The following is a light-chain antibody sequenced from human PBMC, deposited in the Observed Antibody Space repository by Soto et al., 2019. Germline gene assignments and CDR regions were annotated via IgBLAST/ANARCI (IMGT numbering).Light chain of an antibody. CDR1: SSDVGGYNY. CDR3: SSYAGSNKPRGVV. Sequence: QSALTQPPSASGSPGQSVTISCTGTSSDVGGYNYVSWYQQHPGKAPKLMIYEVSKRPSGVPDRFSGSKSGNTASLTVSGLQAEDEADYYCSSYAGSNKPRGVVFGGGTKLTVL. J-gene: IGLJ2*01. V-gene: IGLV2-8*01. CDR2: EVS.